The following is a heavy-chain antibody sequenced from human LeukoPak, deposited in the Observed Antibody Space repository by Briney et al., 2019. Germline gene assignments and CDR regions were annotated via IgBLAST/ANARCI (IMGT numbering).Heavy chain of an antibody. V-gene: IGHV3-20*04. J-gene: IGHJ3*02. CDR1: GFTFDDYG. Sequence: GGSLRLSCAASGFTFDDYGMSWVRQAPGKGLEWVSGINWNGGSTGYADSVKGRFTISRDNAKNTLYLQMNSLRAEDTAVYYCARMGDYGDGTERIRAFDIWGQGTMVTVSS. D-gene: IGHD4-17*01. CDR2: INWNGGST. CDR3: ARMGDYGDGTERIRAFDI.